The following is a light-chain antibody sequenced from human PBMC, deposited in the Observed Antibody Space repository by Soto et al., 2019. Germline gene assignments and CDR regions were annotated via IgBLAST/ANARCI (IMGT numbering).Light chain of an antibody. CDR2: GTS. J-gene: IGKJ2*01. CDR1: QSIGID. V-gene: IGKV3-15*01. Sequence: EIVVTQSPATLSVSPGDRATLSCRASQSIGIDLAWYQQKPGQAPRLLIHGTSTRSAVVTARFSGIEPGAEFTLAISSLQTEDFANYYCQQYNDWPYTFVQGTKLEIK. CDR3: QQYNDWPYT.